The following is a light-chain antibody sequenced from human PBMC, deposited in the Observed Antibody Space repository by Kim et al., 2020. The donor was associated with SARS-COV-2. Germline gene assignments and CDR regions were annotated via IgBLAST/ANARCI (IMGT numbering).Light chain of an antibody. CDR3: QHYNSYSNT. J-gene: IGKJ2*01. CDR2: DAA. CDR1: QTISRR. Sequence: SASVGDRVPITCRASQTISRRLAWYQQKPGKAPKLRFYDAACLESGIPSRFSGSGSGTEFTLTISSLQPDDFATYCCQHYNSYSNTFGQGTKLEI. V-gene: IGKV1-5*01.